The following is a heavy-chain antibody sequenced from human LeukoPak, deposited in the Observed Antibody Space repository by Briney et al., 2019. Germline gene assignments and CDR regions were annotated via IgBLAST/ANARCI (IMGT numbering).Heavy chain of an antibody. J-gene: IGHJ4*02. CDR2: ISGSSNTV. V-gene: IGHV3-48*01. CDR1: GFTFSSSS. Sequence: GGSLRLSCAASGFTFSSSSMNWVRQAPGKGLEWVSYISGSSNTVYYADSVKGRFTISRDNAKNSLYLQMNSLRAEDAAVYYCARDSIGGWFFDYWGQGTLVTVSS. CDR3: ARDSIGGWFFDY. D-gene: IGHD6-19*01.